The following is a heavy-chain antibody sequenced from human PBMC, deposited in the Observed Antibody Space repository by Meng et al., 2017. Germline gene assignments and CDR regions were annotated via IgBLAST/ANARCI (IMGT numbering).Heavy chain of an antibody. Sequence: EGQLVGAGGGLVQPGGSLRLSCAASGFTFSDYYMSWIRQAPGKGLEWVSVIYSGGSTYYADSVKGRFTISRDNSKNTLYLQMNSLRAEDTAVYYCARESMYNWFDPWGQGTLVTVSS. CDR3: ARESMYNWFDP. D-gene: IGHD6-6*01. J-gene: IGHJ5*02. CDR2: IYSGGST. CDR1: GFTFSDYY. V-gene: IGHV3-66*02.